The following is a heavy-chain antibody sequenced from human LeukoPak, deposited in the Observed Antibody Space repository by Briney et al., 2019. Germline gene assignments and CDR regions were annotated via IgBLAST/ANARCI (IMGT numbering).Heavy chain of an antibody. CDR1: GXSFTSYW. J-gene: IGHJ4*02. V-gene: IGHV5-51*01. CDR3: ARRGSDYGDYVEDY. D-gene: IGHD4-17*01. CDR2: IYPGDSDT. Sequence: RGESLRISFKGSGXSFTSYWIGWVRQMPGKGLEWMGIIYPGDSDTRYSPSFQGQVTISADKSISTAYLQWSSLKASDTAMYYCARRGSDYGDYVEDYWGQGTLVTVSS.